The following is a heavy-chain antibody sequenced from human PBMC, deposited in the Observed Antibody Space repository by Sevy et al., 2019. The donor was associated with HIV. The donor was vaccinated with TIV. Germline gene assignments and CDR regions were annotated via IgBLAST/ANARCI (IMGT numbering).Heavy chain of an antibody. J-gene: IGHJ6*02. CDR3: ARWGVATMIVYSNYYYGMDV. Sequence: ASVKVSCKASGYTFTSYDMNWVRQATGQGLEWMGWMNPNSGNTGYAQKFQGRVTMTRNTSISTAYMELSSLRSEDTAVYYCARWGVATMIVYSNYYYGMDVWGQGTTVTVSS. V-gene: IGHV1-8*01. CDR2: MNPNSGNT. CDR1: GYTFTSYD. D-gene: IGHD3-22*01.